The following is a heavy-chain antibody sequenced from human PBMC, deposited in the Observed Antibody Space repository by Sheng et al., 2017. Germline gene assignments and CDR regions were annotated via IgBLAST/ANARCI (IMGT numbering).Heavy chain of an antibody. D-gene: IGHD1-7*01. Sequence: QVQLVQSGAEVKKPGSSVKVSCKASGGTFSSYAISWVRQAPGQGLEWMGGIIPILGIANYAQKFQGRVTITADKSTSTAYMELSSLRSEDTAVYYCARDRTGTTLGTDAFDIWGQGTMVTVSS. CDR3: ARDRTGTTLGTDAFDI. J-gene: IGHJ3*02. CDR2: IIPILGIA. CDR1: GGTFSSYA. V-gene: IGHV1-69*04.